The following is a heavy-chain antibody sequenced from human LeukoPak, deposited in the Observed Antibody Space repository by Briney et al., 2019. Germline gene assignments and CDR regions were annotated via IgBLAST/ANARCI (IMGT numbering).Heavy chain of an antibody. Sequence: ASVKVSCKASGYTFTGYYMHWVRQAPGQGLEWMGWINPNSGATNYAQKFQGRVTMTRDTSISTAYMELGRLRSDDTAVYYCARVGRRGPFDYWGQGTLVTVSS. CDR3: ARVGRRGPFDY. D-gene: IGHD3-10*01. J-gene: IGHJ4*02. V-gene: IGHV1-2*02. CDR1: GYTFTGYY. CDR2: INPNSGAT.